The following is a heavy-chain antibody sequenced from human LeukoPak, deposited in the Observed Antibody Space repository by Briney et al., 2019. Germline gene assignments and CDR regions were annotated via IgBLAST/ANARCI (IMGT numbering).Heavy chain of an antibody. CDR2: ISYDGSNK. CDR3: ARGLQYYYGSGSYPYYFDY. J-gene: IGHJ4*02. D-gene: IGHD3-10*01. V-gene: IGHV3-30*04. CDR1: GFTFSSYA. Sequence: PGGSLRLSCAASGFTFSSYAMHWVRQAPGKGLEWVAVISYDGSNKYCADSVKGRFTISRDNSKNTLYLQMNSLRAEDTAVYYCARGLQYYYGSGSYPYYFDYWGQGTLVTVSS.